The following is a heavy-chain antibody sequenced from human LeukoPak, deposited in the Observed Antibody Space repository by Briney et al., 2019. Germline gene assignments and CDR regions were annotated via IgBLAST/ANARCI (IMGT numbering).Heavy chain of an antibody. V-gene: IGHV5-51*01. CDR2: IYPGDSDT. CDR1: GFTFSSFA. D-gene: IGHD3-3*01. CDR3: ARQGITIFGVDVFDI. Sequence: GGSLRLSCAASGFTFSSFAMSWVRQAPGKGLEWMGIIYPGDSDTRYSPSFQGQVTISADKSISTAYLQWSSLKASDTAMYYCARQGITIFGVDVFDIWGQGTMVTVSS. J-gene: IGHJ3*02.